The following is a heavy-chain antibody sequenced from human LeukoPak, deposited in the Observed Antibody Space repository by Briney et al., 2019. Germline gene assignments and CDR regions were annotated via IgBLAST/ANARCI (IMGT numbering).Heavy chain of an antibody. D-gene: IGHD2-2*01. CDR3: ARLDCSSTSCYFGSGPFDP. V-gene: IGHV4-39*01. J-gene: IGHJ5*02. Sequence: PSETLSLTCTVSGGSISSSSYYWGWIRQPPGKGLEWIGSIYYSGSTYYNPSLKSRVTISVDTSKNQFSLKLSSVTAADTAVYYCARLDCSSTSCYFGSGPFDPWGQGTLVTVSS. CDR1: GGSISSSSYY. CDR2: IYYSGST.